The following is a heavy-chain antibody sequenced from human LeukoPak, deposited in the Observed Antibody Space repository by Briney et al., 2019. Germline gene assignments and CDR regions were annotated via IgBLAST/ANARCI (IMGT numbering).Heavy chain of an antibody. CDR1: GDSVSSNSAA. V-gene: IGHV6-1*01. CDR3: ARGIAAAGTIYYYGMDV. Sequence: SQTLSLTCAISGDSVSSNSAAWNWIRQSPSRGLEWLGRTYYRSKWYNDYAVSVKSRITINPDTSKNQFSLQLNSVTPGDTAVYYCARGIAAAGTIYYYGMDVWGKGTTITVSS. D-gene: IGHD6-13*01. J-gene: IGHJ6*04. CDR2: TYYRSKWYN.